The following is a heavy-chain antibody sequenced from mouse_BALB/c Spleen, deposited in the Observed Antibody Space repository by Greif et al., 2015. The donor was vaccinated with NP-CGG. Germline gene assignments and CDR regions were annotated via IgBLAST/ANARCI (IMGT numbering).Heavy chain of an antibody. J-gene: IGHJ1*01. D-gene: IGHD2-3*01. CDR1: GFTFSSYG. V-gene: IGHV5-6-3*01. CDR3: ARDRDGYYAPHWYFDV. CDR2: INSNGGST. Sequence: VQLPQPGGGLVQPGGSLKLSCAASGFTFSSYGMSWVRQTPDKRLELVATINSNGGSTYYPDSVKGRFTISRDNAKNTLYLQMSSLKSEDTAMYYCARDRDGYYAPHWYFDVWGAGTTVTVSS.